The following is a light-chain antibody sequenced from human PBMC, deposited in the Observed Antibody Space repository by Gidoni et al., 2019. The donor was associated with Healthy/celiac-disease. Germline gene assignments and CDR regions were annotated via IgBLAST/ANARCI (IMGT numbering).Light chain of an antibody. Sequence: SYELTQQPSVSLSPGQTASITYSGDKLGDKYACWYQQKPGQSPVLVIYQVSKRPSGIPERFSGSNSGNTATLTISGTQAMDEADYYCQAWDSSSAVFGGGTKLTVL. CDR2: QVS. J-gene: IGLJ3*02. CDR1: KLGDKY. V-gene: IGLV3-1*01. CDR3: QAWDSSSAV.